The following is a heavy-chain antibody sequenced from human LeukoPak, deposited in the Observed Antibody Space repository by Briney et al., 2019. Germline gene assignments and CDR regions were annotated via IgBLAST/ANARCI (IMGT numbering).Heavy chain of an antibody. V-gene: IGHV4-30-2*01. CDR2: IYHSGST. J-gene: IGHJ3*02. CDR3: AREPFSRGNSYGTGAFDI. D-gene: IGHD5-18*01. Sequence: PSETLSLTCAVSGGSISSVAYSWSWIRQPPGKGLEWIGYIYHSGSTYYNPSLKSRVTISVDRSKNQFSLKLSSVTAADTAVYYCAREPFSRGNSYGTGAFDIWGQGAMVTVSS. CDR1: GGSISSVAYS.